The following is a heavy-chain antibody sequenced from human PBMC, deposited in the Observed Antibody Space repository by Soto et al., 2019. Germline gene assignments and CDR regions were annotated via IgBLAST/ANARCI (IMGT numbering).Heavy chain of an antibody. Sequence: QVKLVQSGAEVKNPGSSVKVSCKASGGTFSRYAINWVRQAPGHGLEWMGGIIPVFGTANYAQKFQGRVTITADESASTDHMELRSLRYEDTAVYYWAGDYCHDWGGGNGYFYFWGQGTLVTVSS. CDR3: AGDYCHDWGGGNGYFYF. J-gene: IGHJ4*02. D-gene: IGHD2-21*01. CDR1: GGTFSRYA. CDR2: IIPVFGTA. V-gene: IGHV1-69*01.